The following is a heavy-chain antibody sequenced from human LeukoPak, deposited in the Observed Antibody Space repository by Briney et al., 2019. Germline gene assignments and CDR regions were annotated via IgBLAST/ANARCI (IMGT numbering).Heavy chain of an antibody. CDR2: IYYSGST. D-gene: IGHD3-10*01. CDR3: ARDWAMVRGNRTPPGDYYYGMDV. J-gene: IGHJ6*02. Sequence: PSQTLSLTCTVSGGSISSGGYYWSWIRQHPGKGLEWIGYIYYSGSTYYNPSLKSRVTISVDTSKNQLSLKLSPVTAADTAVYYCARDWAMVRGNRTPPGDYYYGMDVWGQGTTVTVSS. CDR1: GGSISSGGYY. V-gene: IGHV4-31*03.